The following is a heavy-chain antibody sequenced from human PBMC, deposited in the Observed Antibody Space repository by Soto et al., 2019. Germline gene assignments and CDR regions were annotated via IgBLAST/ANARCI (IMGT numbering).Heavy chain of an antibody. CDR1: GFTFSSYS. Sequence: GSLRLSCAASGFTFSSYSMNWVRQAPGKGLEWVSYISSSSSTIYYAESVKGRFTISRDNAKNSLYLQMNSLRAEDTVVYFCARAYYDILTGYYLYFDYWGQGTLVTVSS. V-gene: IGHV3-48*01. D-gene: IGHD3-9*01. CDR2: ISSSSSTI. J-gene: IGHJ4*02. CDR3: ARAYYDILTGYYLYFDY.